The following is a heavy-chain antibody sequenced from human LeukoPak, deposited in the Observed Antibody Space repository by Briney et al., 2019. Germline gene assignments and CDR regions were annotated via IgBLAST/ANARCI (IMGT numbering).Heavy chain of an antibody. CDR3: ARLAQYHLLEASDI. CDR2: ISAYDGGT. Sequence: ASVKVSCKASGYTFNEFGISWVRQAPGQGLEWMGWISAYDGGTRYAQSLQGRLSMTTETSTTTAYMELRSLRSDDTAVYYCARLAQYHLLEASDIWGQGTMVTVSS. CDR1: GYTFNEFG. J-gene: IGHJ3*02. V-gene: IGHV1-18*01. D-gene: IGHD2-2*01.